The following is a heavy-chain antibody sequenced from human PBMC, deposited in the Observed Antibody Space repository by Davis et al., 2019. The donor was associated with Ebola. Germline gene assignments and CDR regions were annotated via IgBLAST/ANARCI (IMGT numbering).Heavy chain of an antibody. CDR1: AYTFSNYG. CDR3: ARGPRITMIVVVISIDY. V-gene: IGHV1-18*04. J-gene: IGHJ4*02. D-gene: IGHD3-22*01. CDR2: INPHNANT. Sequence: ASLQVSCNAAAYTFSNYGITCVRQAPAQGLEWMGLINPHNANTNYAQNVKGRVTMTTDTSTSTAYMELSRLRSDDTAVYYCARGPRITMIVVVISIDYWGQGTLVTVSS.